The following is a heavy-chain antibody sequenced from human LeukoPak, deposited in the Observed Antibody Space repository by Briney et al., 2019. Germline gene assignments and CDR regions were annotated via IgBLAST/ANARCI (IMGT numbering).Heavy chain of an antibody. D-gene: IGHD6-25*01. J-gene: IGHJ4*02. CDR2: IWYDGSNK. Sequence: GGSLRLSCAASGFTFSSYGMHWVRQAPGKGLEWVAVIWYDGSNKYYADSVKGRFTISRDNSKNTLYLQMNSLRAEDTAVYYCTNIASANYLSDYWGQGTLVTVSS. CDR1: GFTFSSYG. CDR3: TNIASANYLSDY. V-gene: IGHV3-33*06.